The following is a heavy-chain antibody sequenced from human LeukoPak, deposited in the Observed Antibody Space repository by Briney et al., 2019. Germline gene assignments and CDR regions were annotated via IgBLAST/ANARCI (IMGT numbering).Heavy chain of an antibody. J-gene: IGHJ4*02. D-gene: IGHD1-26*01. V-gene: IGHV4-34*01. Sequence: PSETLSLTCAVYGGSFSGYYWSWIRQPPGKGLEWIGEINHSGSTNYNPSLKSRVTISVDTSKNQFSLKLGSVTAADTAVYYCARSPGRGLMGAVDYWGQGTLVTVSS. CDR3: ARSPGRGLMGAVDY. CDR2: INHSGST. CDR1: GGSFSGYY.